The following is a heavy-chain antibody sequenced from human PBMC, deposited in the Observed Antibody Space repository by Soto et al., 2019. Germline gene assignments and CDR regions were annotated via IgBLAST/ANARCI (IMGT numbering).Heavy chain of an antibody. Sequence: EVQLLESGGGLVQPGGSLRLSCAASGFTLSSYAMSWVRQAPGKGLEWVSGISGSGGSTNYADSVKGRFTISRDNSKNTLKLEMASLRAGDTAVYYCEGAGFHMVRGVFVTAGYFDYWGQGTLVTVSP. J-gene: IGHJ4*02. CDR2: ISGSGGST. CDR3: EGAGFHMVRGVFVTAGYFDY. V-gene: IGHV3-23*01. CDR1: GFTLSSYA. D-gene: IGHD3-10*01.